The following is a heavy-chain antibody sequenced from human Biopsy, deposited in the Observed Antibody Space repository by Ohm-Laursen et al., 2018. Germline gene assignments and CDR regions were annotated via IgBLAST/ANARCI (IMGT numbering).Heavy chain of an antibody. D-gene: IGHD6-19*01. CDR3: ARNTGWYGDLYYFDY. V-gene: IGHV1-46*01. Sequence: SSVKVSCKASGYSFTSYYMHWVRQAPGQGLEWMGMINPSGSTTSYPQIFQGRVTMTRDTSKSTVYMELSSLRSADTAVYFCARNTGWYGDLYYFDYWGQGTLVTVS. CDR1: GYSFTSYY. CDR2: INPSGSTT. J-gene: IGHJ4*02.